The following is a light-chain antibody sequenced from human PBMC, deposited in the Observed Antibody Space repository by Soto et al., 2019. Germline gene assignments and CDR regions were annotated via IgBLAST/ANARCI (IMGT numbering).Light chain of an antibody. Sequence: EIVLTQSPATLSLSPGERATLSCRASQTISSYLAWYQHTPGQAPRLLIYDASNRATRIPARFSGSGSGTDSTLTISNLDPEDFAVYYCQPRSGWPITFGQGTRLEIK. CDR2: DAS. CDR3: QPRSGWPIT. V-gene: IGKV3-11*01. J-gene: IGKJ5*01. CDR1: QTISSY.